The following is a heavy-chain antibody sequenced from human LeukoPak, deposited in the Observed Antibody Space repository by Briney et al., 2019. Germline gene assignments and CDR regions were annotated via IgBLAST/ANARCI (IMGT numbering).Heavy chain of an antibody. Sequence: GGSLRLSCAASGFTFNSYSMNWVRQAPGKGLEWVSSISSSSLSYIYYADSVKGRFTIFRDNAKNSLYLQMNSLRAEDTAVYYCARDRDSSSWSSRRVGDYFDYWGQGALVTVSS. CDR1: GFTFNSYS. CDR2: ISSSSLSYI. J-gene: IGHJ4*02. V-gene: IGHV3-21*01. D-gene: IGHD6-13*01. CDR3: ARDRDSSSWSSRRVGDYFDY.